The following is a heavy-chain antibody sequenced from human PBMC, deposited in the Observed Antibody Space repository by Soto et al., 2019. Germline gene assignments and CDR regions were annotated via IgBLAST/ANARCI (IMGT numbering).Heavy chain of an antibody. CDR3: ANKFFSGSGSYRGWFDP. Sequence: GFLRLSCAASGLTFSSYAMNWVRQAPGKGLEWVSIISGSGDSTYYADSVKGRFTISRDNTKNTLYLQMNSLRAEDTAVYYCANKFFSGSGSYRGWFDPWGQGTLVTVSS. CDR2: ISGSGDST. D-gene: IGHD3-10*01. V-gene: IGHV3-23*01. CDR1: GLTFSSYA. J-gene: IGHJ5*02.